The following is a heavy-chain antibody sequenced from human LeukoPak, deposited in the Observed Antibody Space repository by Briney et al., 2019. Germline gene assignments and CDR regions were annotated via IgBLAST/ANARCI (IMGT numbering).Heavy chain of an antibody. Sequence: SETLSLTCAVYGGSFSGYYWSWIRQPPGKGLERIGEINHSGSTNYNPSLKSRVTISVDTSKNQFSLKLSSVTAADTAVYYCARGRRSWSPPEYFQHWGQGTLVTVSS. CDR2: INHSGST. V-gene: IGHV4-34*01. D-gene: IGHD1-14*01. CDR1: GGSFSGYY. CDR3: ARGRRSWSPPEYFQH. J-gene: IGHJ1*01.